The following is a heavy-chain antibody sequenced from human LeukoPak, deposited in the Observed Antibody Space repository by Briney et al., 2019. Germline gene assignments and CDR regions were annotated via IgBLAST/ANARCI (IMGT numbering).Heavy chain of an antibody. J-gene: IGHJ4*02. D-gene: IGHD6-13*01. CDR2: IYYSGST. Sequence: SETLSLTCTVSGGSISSYYWSWIRQPPGKGLEWIGYIYYSGSTNYNPSLKSRVTISVDTSKNQFSLKLSSVTAADTAVYYCAKTGRAAAGGEDYWGQGTLVTVSS. V-gene: IGHV4-59*08. CDR1: GGSISSYY. CDR3: AKTGRAAAGGEDY.